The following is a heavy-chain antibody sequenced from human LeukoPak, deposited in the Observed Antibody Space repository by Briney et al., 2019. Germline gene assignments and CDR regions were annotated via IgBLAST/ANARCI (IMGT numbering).Heavy chain of an antibody. CDR3: ARGTIAPSLPFDY. Sequence: KASETLSLTCTVSGGSISSYYWSWIRQPPGKGLEWIGYIYYSGSTNYNPSLKSRVTISVDTSKNQFSLKLSSVTAADTAVYYCARGTIAPSLPFDYWGQGTLVTVSS. V-gene: IGHV4-59*12. D-gene: IGHD2-8*01. J-gene: IGHJ4*02. CDR1: GGSISSYY. CDR2: IYYSGST.